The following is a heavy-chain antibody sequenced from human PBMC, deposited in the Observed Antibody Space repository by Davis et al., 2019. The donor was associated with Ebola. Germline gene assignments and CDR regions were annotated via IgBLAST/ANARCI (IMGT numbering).Heavy chain of an antibody. V-gene: IGHV6-1*01. CDR1: GDIVSRNA. J-gene: IGHJ4*02. D-gene: IGHD5-12*01. Sequence: HSQTLSLTCAISGDIVSRNAWNWIRQSPSRGLEWLGRTYYNSKWYNDYAVSVKSRIIINPDTSKNQFSLQLSSVTPEDTAVYYCARGWLRGYLDYWGQGTLVTVSS. CDR3: ARGWLRGYLDY. CDR2: TYYNSKWYN.